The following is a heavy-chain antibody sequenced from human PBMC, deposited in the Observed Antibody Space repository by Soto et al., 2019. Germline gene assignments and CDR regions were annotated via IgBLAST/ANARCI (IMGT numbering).Heavy chain of an antibody. V-gene: IGHV3-33*01. Sequence: QVQLVESGGGVVQPGRSLRVSCAASGFTFSSYGMHWVRQAPGKGLEWVAVIWYDGSNKYYADSVKGRFTISRDNSKNTLYLQMNSLRAEDTAVYYCARDEVVVAAYDYWGQGTLVTVSS. D-gene: IGHD2-15*01. J-gene: IGHJ4*02. CDR3: ARDEVVVAAYDY. CDR1: GFTFSSYG. CDR2: IWYDGSNK.